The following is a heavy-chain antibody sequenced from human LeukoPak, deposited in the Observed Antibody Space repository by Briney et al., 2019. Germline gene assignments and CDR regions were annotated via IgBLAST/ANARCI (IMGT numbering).Heavy chain of an antibody. CDR2: IDVSGGST. CDR1: GFTFSNYA. J-gene: IGHJ4*02. CDR3: ARDLDSSGYYHEVDH. D-gene: IGHD3-22*01. Sequence: GGSLRLSCADSGFTFSNYAMNWVRQAPGKGLGWVSLIDVSGGSTYYADSVKGRFTISRDNSKNTLSLQMNSLRAEDTAVYYCARDLDSSGYYHEVDHWGQGTLVTVSS. V-gene: IGHV3-23*01.